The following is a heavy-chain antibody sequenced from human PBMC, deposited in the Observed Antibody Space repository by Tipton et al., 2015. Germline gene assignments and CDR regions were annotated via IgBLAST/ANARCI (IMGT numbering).Heavy chain of an antibody. D-gene: IGHD5-24*01. Sequence: TLSLTCTVSGGSVSSGSYYWSWIRQPPGKGLEWIGYISYSGSTHYNPSLKRRVTISLDTSKNQFSLTLNSVTAADTAVYYCARDLEHGMDVWGQGTTATVSS. CDR3: ARDLEHGMDV. CDR1: GGSVSSGSYY. CDR2: ISYSGST. V-gene: IGHV4-61*01. J-gene: IGHJ6*02.